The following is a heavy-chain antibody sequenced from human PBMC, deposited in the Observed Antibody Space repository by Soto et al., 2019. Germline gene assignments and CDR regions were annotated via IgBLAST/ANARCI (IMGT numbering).Heavy chain of an antibody. CDR2: IKPSGGGA. CDR3: ASSVRHEALDI. V-gene: IGHV1-46*01. D-gene: IGHD2-8*01. CDR1: GYTFTSYY. Sequence: ASVKVSCKASGYTFTSYYLHWVRQAPGQGLEWVGIIKPSGGGASYAQKFQGRVNMTRDTSTSTVYMDLSSLRSEDTAVYYCASSVRHEALDIWGQGTMVTVSS. J-gene: IGHJ3*02.